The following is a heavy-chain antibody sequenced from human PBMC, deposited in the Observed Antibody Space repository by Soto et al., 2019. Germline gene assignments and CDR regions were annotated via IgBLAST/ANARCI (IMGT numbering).Heavy chain of an antibody. D-gene: IGHD6-19*01. CDR1: GFTFRSYW. V-gene: IGHV3-7*01. CDR3: ARAGTSGSVDY. J-gene: IGHJ4*02. Sequence: EVQLVESGGGLVQPGESLRLSCTASGFTFRSYWMSWVRQAPGKGLEWVANIRDDGSEKYYVDSVEGRFTISKDNAKNSLFLQMSSLRAEDTAVYYCARAGTSGSVDYWGQGTLVTVSA. CDR2: IRDDGSEK.